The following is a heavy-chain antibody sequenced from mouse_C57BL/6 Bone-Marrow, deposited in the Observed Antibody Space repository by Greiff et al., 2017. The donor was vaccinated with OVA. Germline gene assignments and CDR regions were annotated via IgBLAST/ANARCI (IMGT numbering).Heavy chain of an antibody. CDR3: ARLYGSSYAWFAY. CDR2: IDPSDSYT. CDR1: GYTFTSYW. V-gene: IGHV1-50*01. D-gene: IGHD1-1*01. J-gene: IGHJ3*01. Sequence: VQLQQSGAELVKPGASVKLSCKASGYTFTSYWMQWVKQRPGQGLEWIGEIDPSDSYTNYNQKFKGKATLTVDTSSSTAYMQLSSLTSEDSAVYYCARLYGSSYAWFAYWGQGTLVTVSA.